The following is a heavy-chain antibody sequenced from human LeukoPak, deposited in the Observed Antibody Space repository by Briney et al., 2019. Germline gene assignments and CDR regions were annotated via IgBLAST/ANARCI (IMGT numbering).Heavy chain of an antibody. CDR1: GDSINSYY. Sequence: SETLSLTCTVSGDSINSYYWNWIRQPAGKGLEWIGRIYSSGSANYNSSLKSRVTMSVDTSKNQFSLKLNSVTAADTAMYYCARDKSDKRTTVTTYAFDIWGQGTMVTVSP. D-gene: IGHD4-17*01. J-gene: IGHJ3*02. CDR2: IYSSGSA. V-gene: IGHV4-4*07. CDR3: ARDKSDKRTTVTTYAFDI.